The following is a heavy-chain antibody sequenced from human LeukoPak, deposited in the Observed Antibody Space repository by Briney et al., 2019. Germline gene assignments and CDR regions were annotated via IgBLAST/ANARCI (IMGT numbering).Heavy chain of an antibody. J-gene: IGHJ5*02. D-gene: IGHD3-3*01. CDR2: IYYSGST. CDR3: ARGDYDFWSGSRFDP. V-gene: IGHV4-61*01. CDR1: GGSISSGSYY. Sequence: SETLSLTCTVSGGSISSGSYYWSWIRQPPGKGLEWIGYIYYSGSTNYNPSLKSRVTISVDTSKNQFSLKLSSVTAADTAVYYCARGDYDFWSGSRFDPWGQGTLVTVSS.